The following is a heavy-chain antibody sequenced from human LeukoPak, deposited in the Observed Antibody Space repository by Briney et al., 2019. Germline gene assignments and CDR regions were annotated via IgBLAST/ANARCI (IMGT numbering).Heavy chain of an antibody. V-gene: IGHV3-30*18. Sequence: GGSLRLSCTASGFTFRNYGMNWVRQAPGKGLEWVAVISYDGSNKYYADSVKGRFTISRDNSKNTLYLQMNSLRAEDTAVYYCAKGIIMIPDYWGQGTLVTVSS. CDR1: GFTFRNYG. J-gene: IGHJ4*02. D-gene: IGHD3-16*01. CDR2: ISYDGSNK. CDR3: AKGIIMIPDY.